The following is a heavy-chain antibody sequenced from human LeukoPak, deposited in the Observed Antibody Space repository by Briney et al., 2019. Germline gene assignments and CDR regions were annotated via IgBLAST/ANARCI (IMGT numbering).Heavy chain of an antibody. CDR1: GYTFTGYY. Sequence: ASVKVSCKASGYTFTGYYLFWVRQAPGQELECMGWINPNTGDTRYGQKFQGRVTLTRDTSIRTTYMELSSLRSDDTAVYYCARDERFCNGDNHYPDLGYWGQGTLVTVPS. D-gene: IGHD2-15*01. V-gene: IGHV1-2*02. CDR2: INPNTGDT. J-gene: IGHJ4*02. CDR3: ARDERFCNGDNHYPDLGY.